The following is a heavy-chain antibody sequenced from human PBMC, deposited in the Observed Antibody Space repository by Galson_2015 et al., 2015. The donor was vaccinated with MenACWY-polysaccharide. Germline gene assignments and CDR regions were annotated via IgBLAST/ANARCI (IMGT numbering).Heavy chain of an antibody. CDR2: IKYDGSVK. J-gene: IGHJ4*02. V-gene: IGHV3-7*01. CDR3: ARDPEWGANDY. CDR1: GFMFSNSW. D-gene: IGHD1-26*01. Sequence: SLRLSCAASGFMFSNSWMAWVRQAPGKGLEWVGNIKYDGSVKYYVDSVKGRFTISRDNAENSVYLQMNSLRAEDTAVYYCARDPEWGANDYGGQGTLVTVSS.